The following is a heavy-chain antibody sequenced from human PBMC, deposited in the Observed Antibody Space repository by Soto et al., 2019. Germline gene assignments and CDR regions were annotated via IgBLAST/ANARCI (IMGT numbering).Heavy chain of an antibody. D-gene: IGHD3-9*01. J-gene: IGHJ4*02. V-gene: IGHV1-2*02. CDR2: ISPKSGGT. CDR3: ARPPGYISDWYYFDL. CDR1: GYSFIDYY. Sequence: QVQLVQSGAEVKKPGASVKVSCEASGYSFIDYYIHWVRQAPGQGFEWVGRISPKSGGTNSAQKFEGRVTMTWDTSLNTAYMELSSLKSDDTAVYYCARPPGYISDWYYFDLWGQGTRVTVPS.